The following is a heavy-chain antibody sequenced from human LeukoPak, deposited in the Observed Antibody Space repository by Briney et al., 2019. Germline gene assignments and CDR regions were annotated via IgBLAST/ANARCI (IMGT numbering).Heavy chain of an antibody. Sequence: GWSMRLSCAASEFTFSSYAMSRFRQAPGKGLEWVSAISGSGGSTYYEDSVKGRFTISRDNSKNTLYLQMNSMRAEDTAVYYCAKDQATYYYDSSGYYYPNFDYWGQGTLVTVSS. CDR2: ISGSGGST. D-gene: IGHD3-22*01. CDR1: EFTFSSYA. V-gene: IGHV3-23*01. CDR3: AKDQATYYYDSSGYYYPNFDY. J-gene: IGHJ4*02.